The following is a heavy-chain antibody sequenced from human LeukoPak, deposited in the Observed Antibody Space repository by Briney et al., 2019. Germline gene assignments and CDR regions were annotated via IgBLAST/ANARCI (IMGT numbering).Heavy chain of an antibody. CDR3: ATMTCSGGSCPIGY. D-gene: IGHD2-15*01. V-gene: IGHV4-59*08. CDR1: GGSINSFY. J-gene: IGHJ4*02. CDR2: IYYSGST. Sequence: SETPSLTRTVSGGSINSFYWSLIRPPPREGMEGIGYIYYSGSTNYNPSLKSRVTISVDTSKNQFSLKLSSVTAADTAVYYCATMTCSGGSCPIGYWGQGTLVTVSS.